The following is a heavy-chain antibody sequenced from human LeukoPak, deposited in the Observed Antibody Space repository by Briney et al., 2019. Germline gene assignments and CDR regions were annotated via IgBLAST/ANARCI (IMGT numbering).Heavy chain of an antibody. D-gene: IGHD6-19*01. J-gene: IGHJ5*02. V-gene: IGHV1-2*02. CDR3: ARGGYSSGGSLGFGP. CDR1: GYTFTGYY. CDR2: INPNSGAT. Sequence: GASVKVSCKASGYTFTGYYMHWVRQAPGQGLEWMGWINPNSGATSYAQRFQGRVTVTRDTSISTAYMELSRLTSDDTAVYYCARGGYSSGGSLGFGPWGQRTLVTVSS.